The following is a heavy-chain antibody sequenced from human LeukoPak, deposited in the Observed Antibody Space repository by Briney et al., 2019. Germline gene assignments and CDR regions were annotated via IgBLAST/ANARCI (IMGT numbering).Heavy chain of an antibody. CDR1: GFTFSSYA. J-gene: IGHJ6*04. Sequence: GGSLRLSCAASGFTFSSYAMSWVRQAPGKGLGWVSAISGSGGSTYYADSVKGRLTISRDNSKDTLYLQMNSLRAEDTAVYYCAKTYDILYGMDVWGKGTTVTVSS. CDR3: AKTYDILYGMDV. D-gene: IGHD3-9*01. V-gene: IGHV3-23*01. CDR2: ISGSGGST.